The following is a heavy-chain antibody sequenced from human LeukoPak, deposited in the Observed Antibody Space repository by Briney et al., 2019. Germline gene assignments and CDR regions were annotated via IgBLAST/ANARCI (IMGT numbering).Heavy chain of an antibody. D-gene: IGHD3-10*01. V-gene: IGHV4-34*01. CDR2: INHSGST. CDR1: GGSLSGYS. CDR3: ARDRGVGRGVHWFDH. J-gene: IGHJ5*02. Sequence: TLSLTCAVYGGSLSGYSCSWVRQPPGKGLEWIGEINHSGSTNYNPSLKSRVTISVDTSKNQFYLKLRTVTAADTAVYYCARDRGVGRGVHWFDHWGQGTLVTVSS.